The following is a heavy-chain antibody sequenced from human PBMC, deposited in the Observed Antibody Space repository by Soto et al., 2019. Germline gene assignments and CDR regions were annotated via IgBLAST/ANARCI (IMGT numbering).Heavy chain of an antibody. J-gene: IGHJ4*02. CDR1: GGSLSDYN. CDR2: INHSGSI. Sequence: SERLFDTKAVSGGSLSDYNCSCIRQPPGKGLEWIGEINHSGSINYNPSLKSRVTISVDTSKNQFSLNLSSVTAADTALYYCATFVEATTVNRGSPQDSWGQGTLVTVSS. V-gene: IGHV4-34*01. D-gene: IGHD1-1*01. CDR3: ATFVEATTVNRGSPQDS.